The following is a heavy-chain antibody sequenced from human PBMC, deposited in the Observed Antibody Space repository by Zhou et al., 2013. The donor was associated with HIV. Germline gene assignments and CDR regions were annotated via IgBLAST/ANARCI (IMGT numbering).Heavy chain of an antibody. V-gene: IGHV1-69*04. CDR2: IIPILGIA. D-gene: IGHD2-15*01. J-gene: IGHJ4*02. CDR3: ASYCSGGSCYPRGLDY. Sequence: QVQLVQSGAEVKKPGSSVKVSCKASGGTFSSYAISWVRQAPGQGLEWMGRIIPILGIANYAQKFQGRVTITADKSTSTAYMELSSLRSEDTAVYYCASYCSGGSCYPRGLDYWGQGTLVTVSS. CDR1: GGTFSSYA.